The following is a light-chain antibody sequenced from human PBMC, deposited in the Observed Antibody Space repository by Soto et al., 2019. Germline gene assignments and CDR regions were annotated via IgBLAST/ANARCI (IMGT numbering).Light chain of an antibody. J-gene: IGKJ1*01. V-gene: IGKV1-6*01. CDR2: AAS. CDR3: LQDHLYPWT. Sequence: AIQMTQSPSSLSASVGDRVTVTCRASRDIGNHLGWYQQKPGQAPRLLLDAASSLQSGVPSRFSGSASGTDFTLTISSLQPEDLATYYCLQDHLYPWTFGQGTKVEIK. CDR1: RDIGNH.